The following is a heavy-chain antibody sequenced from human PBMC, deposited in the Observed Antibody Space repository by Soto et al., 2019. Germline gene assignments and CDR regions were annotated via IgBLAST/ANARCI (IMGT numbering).Heavy chain of an antibody. J-gene: IGHJ3*02. CDR2: IWYDGSNK. CDR3: ARSSGDSNRGAFDI. D-gene: IGHD3-10*01. CDR1: GFTFSSYG. Sequence: GGSLRLSCAASGFTFSSYGMHWVRQAPGKGLEWVAVIWYDGSNKYYADSVKGRFTISRDNSKNTLYLQMNSLRAEDTAVYYCARSSGDSNRGAFDIWGQGTMVTVSS. V-gene: IGHV3-33*01.